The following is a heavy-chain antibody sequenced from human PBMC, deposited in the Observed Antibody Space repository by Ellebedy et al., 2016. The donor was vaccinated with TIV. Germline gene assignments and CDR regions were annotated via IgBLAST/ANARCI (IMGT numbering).Heavy chain of an antibody. D-gene: IGHD3-10*01. Sequence: GESLKISCAASGFTFSNSPMHWVRQAPGKGLEWVAAISPDGHSQYYPDSVKGLLTIPRDNSKNTLYLEMNTLRPDDTAVYYCARLTWFGGPPGDDYWGQGTLVTVSS. V-gene: IGHV3-30-3*01. CDR1: GFTFSNSP. CDR3: ARLTWFGGPPGDDY. J-gene: IGHJ4*02. CDR2: ISPDGHSQ.